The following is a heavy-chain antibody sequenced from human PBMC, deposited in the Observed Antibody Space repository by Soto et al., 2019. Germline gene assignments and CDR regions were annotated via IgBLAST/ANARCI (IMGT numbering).Heavy chain of an antibody. Sequence: QVHLQESGPGLVRPSETLSLTCTVSGDSVSNHFWSWNRQPPGKGLEWIAFIHYSGTANYNPSLKSRVTISVDTPKNQFSLRLTSVTAADTAVYYCARHPRTSGGERTFDYWGQGTMVAVSS. D-gene: IGHD2-21*01. CDR1: GDSVSNHF. V-gene: IGHV4-59*08. J-gene: IGHJ4*02. CDR2: IHYSGTA. CDR3: ARHPRTSGGERTFDY.